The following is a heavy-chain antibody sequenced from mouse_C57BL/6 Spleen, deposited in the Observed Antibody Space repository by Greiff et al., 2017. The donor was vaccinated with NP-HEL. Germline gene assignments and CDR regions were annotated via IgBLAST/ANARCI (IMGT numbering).Heavy chain of an antibody. Sequence: VQLVESGAELVRPGASVTLSCKASGYTFTDYEMHWVKQTPVHGLEWIGAIDPETGGTAYNQKFKGKAILTADKSSSTAYMELRSLTSEDSAVYYCTRSHYPSNGAWFAYWGQGTLVTVSA. V-gene: IGHV1-15*01. D-gene: IGHD2-5*01. J-gene: IGHJ3*01. CDR1: GYTFTDYE. CDR3: TRSHYPSNGAWFAY. CDR2: IDPETGGT.